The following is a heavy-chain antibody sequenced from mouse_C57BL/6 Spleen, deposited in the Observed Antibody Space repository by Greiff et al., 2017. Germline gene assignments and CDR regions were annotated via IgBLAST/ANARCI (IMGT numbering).Heavy chain of an antibody. J-gene: IGHJ4*01. CDR2: IYPGDGDN. D-gene: IGHD1-1*01. CDR3: ARPSTLGGYYAMDY. V-gene: IGHV1-82*01. CDR1: GYSFSSSW. Sequence: VQLQQSGPELVKPGASVKISCKASGYSFSSSWLNWVKQRPGKGLEWIGRIYPGDGDNNYNGKFKGKATLFADKSSSAAYMQLSSLTSEDSAVYFCARPSTLGGYYAMDYWGQGTSVTVSS.